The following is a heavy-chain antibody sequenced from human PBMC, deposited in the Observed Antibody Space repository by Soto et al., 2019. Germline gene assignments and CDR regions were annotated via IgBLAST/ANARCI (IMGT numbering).Heavy chain of an antibody. CDR1: GFTVDKYT. D-gene: IGHD3-9*01. J-gene: IGHJ4*02. V-gene: IGHV3-53*01. Sequence: GGCLRLSCAAFGFTVDKYTMGWVRQAPGKGLEWVAESFSSGGTQYADSVKGRFTISRDNSRNMVFLQMNGLRVEDTALYYCARDREPDGIWTFDSWGQGALVTVSS. CDR3: ARDREPDGIWTFDS. CDR2: SFSSGGT.